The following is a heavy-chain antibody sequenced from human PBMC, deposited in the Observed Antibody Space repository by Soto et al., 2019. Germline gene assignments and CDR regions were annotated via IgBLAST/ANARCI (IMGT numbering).Heavy chain of an antibody. J-gene: IGHJ4*02. CDR3: ARGRGAAADYFDF. V-gene: IGHV3-11*05. Sequence: QVQLVESGGGLVKPGGSLRLSCAVSGFTFSDYYMTWIRQAPGKGREWVSYISSSTSHTNYADSVKGRFTISRDNAKNSLFLQMNSLRAEDIAVYYCARGRGAAADYFDFWGQGTLVTVSS. CDR1: GFTFSDYY. CDR2: ISSSTSHT. D-gene: IGHD6-13*01.